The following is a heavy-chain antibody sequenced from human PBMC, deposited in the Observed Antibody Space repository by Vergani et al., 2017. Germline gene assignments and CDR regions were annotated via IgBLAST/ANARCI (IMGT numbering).Heavy chain of an antibody. CDR3: ARDSSSSWSWYFDY. V-gene: IGHV3-20*04. Sequence: EVQLVESGGGVVRPGGSLRLSCAASGFTFDAYGMSWVRQATGKGLEWVSCINWNGGSTGYADSVKGRFTISRDNAKNSLYLQMNSLRAEDTALYYCARDSSSSWSWYFDYWGQGTLVTVSS. CDR2: INWNGGST. J-gene: IGHJ4*02. D-gene: IGHD6-13*01. CDR1: GFTFDAYG.